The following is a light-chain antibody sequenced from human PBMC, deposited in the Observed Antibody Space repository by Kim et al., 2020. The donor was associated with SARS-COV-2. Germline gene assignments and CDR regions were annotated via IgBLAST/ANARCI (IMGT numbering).Light chain of an antibody. J-gene: IGLJ1*01. CDR2: GKN. CDR3: NSRDSSGNPSYV. Sequence: SSELTQDPAVSVALGQTVRITCQGDSLRSYYASWYQQKPGQAPVLVIYGKNNRPSGIPDRFSGSSSGNTASLTITGAQAEDEADYYCNSRDSSGNPSYVFETGTKVTVL. CDR1: SLRSYY. V-gene: IGLV3-19*01.